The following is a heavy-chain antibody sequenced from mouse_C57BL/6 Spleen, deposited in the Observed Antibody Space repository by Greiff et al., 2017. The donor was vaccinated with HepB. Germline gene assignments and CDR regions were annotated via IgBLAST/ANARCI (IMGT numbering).Heavy chain of an antibody. CDR1: GFTFSSYA. J-gene: IGHJ4*01. Sequence: EVKVEESGEGLVKPGGSLKLSCAASGFTFSSYAMSWVRQTPEKRLEWVAYISSGGDYIYYADTVKGRFTISRDNARNTLYLQMSSLKSEDTAMYYCTRDRYYGSSPYAMDYWGQGTSVTVSS. D-gene: IGHD1-1*01. V-gene: IGHV5-9-1*02. CDR2: ISSGGDYI. CDR3: TRDRYYGSSPYAMDY.